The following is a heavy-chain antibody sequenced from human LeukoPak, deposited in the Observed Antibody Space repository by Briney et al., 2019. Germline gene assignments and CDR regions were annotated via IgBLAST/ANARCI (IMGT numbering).Heavy chain of an antibody. J-gene: IGHJ4*02. CDR3: ARGDYYDSSGLDY. CDR2: IYSGGST. Sequence: GGSLRLSCAASGFSASSNYMSWVRQAPGKGLEWVSVIYSGGSTDYADSVKGRFTISRDNSKNTLYLQMSSLRAEDTAVYCCARGDYYDSSGLDYWGQGTLVTVS. CDR1: GFSASSNY. V-gene: IGHV3-53*01. D-gene: IGHD3-22*01.